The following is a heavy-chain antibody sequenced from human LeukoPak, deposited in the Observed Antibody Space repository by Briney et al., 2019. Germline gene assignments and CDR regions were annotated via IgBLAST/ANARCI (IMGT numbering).Heavy chain of an antibody. Sequence: SETLSLTCAVYGGSFSGYYWSWIRQPPGKGLEWIGEINHSGSTNYNPSLKSRVTISVDTSKNQFSLKLSSVTAADTAVYYCARSPRGYRSSTSCRRQGYYYYMDVWGKGTTVTVSS. CDR3: ARSPRGYRSSTSCRRQGYYYYMDV. CDR1: GGSFSGYY. CDR2: INHSGST. J-gene: IGHJ6*03. V-gene: IGHV4-34*01. D-gene: IGHD2-2*01.